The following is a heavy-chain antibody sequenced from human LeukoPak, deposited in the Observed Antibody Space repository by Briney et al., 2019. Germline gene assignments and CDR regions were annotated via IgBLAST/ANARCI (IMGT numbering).Heavy chain of an antibody. D-gene: IGHD3-22*01. V-gene: IGHV4-61*02. CDR3: ARTPIYYFDNSGYYN. CDR1: GGSISSGSYY. Sequence: SETLSLTCTVSGGSISSGSYYWSWIRQPAGKGLEWIGRIYTSGSTNYNPSLKSRVTISVDTSKNQFSLKLSSVTAADTAVYYCARTPIYYFDNSGYYNWGQGTLVTVSS. CDR2: IYTSGST. J-gene: IGHJ4*02.